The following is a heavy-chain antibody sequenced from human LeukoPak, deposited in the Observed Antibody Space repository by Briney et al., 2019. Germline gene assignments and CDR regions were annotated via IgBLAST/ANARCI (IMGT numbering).Heavy chain of an antibody. V-gene: IGHV3-64*05. Sequence: GGSLRLSCSASGFTFSSYAMHWVRQAPGKGLEYVSGISINGGSTDYADSVKGRFTISRDNSKNKVDVEMNSLTDSDKAGYYCVTESRVVRGVIMDAFDMWGQGIMVTVSS. CDR3: VTESRVVRGVIMDAFDM. CDR1: GFTFSSYA. D-gene: IGHD3-10*01. J-gene: IGHJ3*02. CDR2: ISINGGST.